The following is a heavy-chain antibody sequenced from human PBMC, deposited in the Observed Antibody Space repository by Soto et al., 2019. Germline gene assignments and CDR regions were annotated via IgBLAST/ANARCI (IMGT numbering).Heavy chain of an antibody. CDR2: ISGSGGST. CDR3: AKDIKGIAVAGTHYFDY. D-gene: IGHD6-19*01. J-gene: IGHJ4*02. Sequence: PGGSLRLSCAASGFTFSSYAMSWVRQAPGKGLEWVSAISGSGGSTYYADSVKGRFTISRDNSKNTLCLQMNSLRAEDTAVYYCAKDIKGIAVAGTHYFDYWGQGTLVTVSS. V-gene: IGHV3-23*01. CDR1: GFTFSSYA.